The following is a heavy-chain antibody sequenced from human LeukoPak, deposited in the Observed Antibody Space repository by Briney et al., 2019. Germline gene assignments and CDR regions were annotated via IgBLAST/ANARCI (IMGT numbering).Heavy chain of an antibody. CDR3: ARGGGCTNGVCYPFDP. D-gene: IGHD2-8*01. Sequence: PSETLSLTCTVSGGSISSSSYYWGWIRQPPGKGLEWIGSIYYSGSTYYNPSLKSRVTISVDTSKNQFSLKLSSVTAADTAVYYCARGGGCTNGVCYPFDPWGQGTLVTVSS. J-gene: IGHJ5*02. CDR1: GGSISSSSYY. CDR2: IYYSGST. V-gene: IGHV4-39*07.